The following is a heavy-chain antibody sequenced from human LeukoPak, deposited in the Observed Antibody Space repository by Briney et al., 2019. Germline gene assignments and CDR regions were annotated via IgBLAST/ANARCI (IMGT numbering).Heavy chain of an antibody. CDR3: ARDGGGGYFYYFDY. D-gene: IGHD3-22*01. Sequence: SETLSLTCSVSGYSISSGNYWGWIRLPPGKGLQWIGSIYHSGSTYYNPSLKSRVTISVDTSKNQFSLKLSSVTAADTAVYYCARDGGGGYFYYFDYWGQGTLVTVSS. V-gene: IGHV4-38-2*02. J-gene: IGHJ4*02. CDR2: IYHSGST. CDR1: GYSISSGNY.